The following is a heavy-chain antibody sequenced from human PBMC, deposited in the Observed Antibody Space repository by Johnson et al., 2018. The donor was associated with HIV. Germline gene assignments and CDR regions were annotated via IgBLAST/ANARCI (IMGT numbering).Heavy chain of an antibody. CDR2: ISYDGSNK. CDR1: GFIFRSYD. CDR3: ARLGIEAARGVFDI. D-gene: IGHD6-6*01. J-gene: IGHJ3*02. V-gene: IGHV3-30-3*01. Sequence: QVQLVESGGGLVQPGGSLRLSCAASGFIFRSYDMHWVRQAPGKGLEWVAVISYDGSNKYYADSVKGRFTISRDNSKNTLYLQMNSLRAEDTAVYYCARLGIEAARGVFDICGPGTLFTVSS.